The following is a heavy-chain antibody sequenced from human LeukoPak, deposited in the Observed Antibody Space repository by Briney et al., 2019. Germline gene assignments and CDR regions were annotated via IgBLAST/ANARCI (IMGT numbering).Heavy chain of an antibody. CDR1: GGSISSSAYY. CDR3: ATAETAAGTVN. J-gene: IGHJ4*02. D-gene: IGHD6-13*01. V-gene: IGHV4-61*02. CDR2: IYASGST. Sequence: SETLSLTCTVSGGSISSSAYYWGWIRQPAGKGLEWIGRIYASGSTNYNPSLKSRVTMSVDTSKNQFSLKLSSVTAADTAVYYCATAETAAGTVNWGQGTPVTISS.